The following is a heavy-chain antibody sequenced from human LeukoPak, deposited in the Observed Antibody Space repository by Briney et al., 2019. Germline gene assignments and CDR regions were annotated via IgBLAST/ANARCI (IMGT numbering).Heavy chain of an antibody. CDR3: VTEGFTYGFHPCDT. CDR1: GFTFTNAW. V-gene: IGHV3-15*01. CDR2: IKAKTHGGTT. D-gene: IGHD5-18*01. Sequence: GGSLRLSCIASGFTFTNAWMSWVRQAPGKGLEWVGRIKAKTHGGTTDYAAPVNGRFAISRDDSTNTVYLQMNSLKTDDTALYYCVTEGFTYGFHPCDTWGQGTTVTISS. J-gene: IGHJ3*02.